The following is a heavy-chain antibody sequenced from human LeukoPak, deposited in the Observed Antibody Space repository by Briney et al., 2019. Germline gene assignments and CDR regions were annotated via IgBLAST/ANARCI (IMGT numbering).Heavy chain of an antibody. CDR3: ARGVPYYYDSSGYYYFDY. V-gene: IGHV3-66*01. D-gene: IGHD3-22*01. J-gene: IGHJ4*02. CDR1: GFTVSSNY. CDR2: IYSGGST. Sequence: GGSLRLSCAASGFTVSSNYMSWVRQAPGKGLEWVSVIYSGGSTYYADSVKGRFTISRDNSKNTLYLQMNSLRAEDTAVYYCARGVPYYYDSSGYYYFDYWGQGTLVTVSS.